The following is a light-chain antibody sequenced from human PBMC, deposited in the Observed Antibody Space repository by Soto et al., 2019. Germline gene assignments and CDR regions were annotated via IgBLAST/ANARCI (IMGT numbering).Light chain of an antibody. Sequence: EIVMTQSPATLSVSPGERATLSCRASQSVSSNLAWYQQKPGQAPRLLIYGASARATGVPARFSGSRSGTEFTLTINSLQSEDFAGYYCQRYNNWPLTFGGGTKVDIK. CDR3: QRYNNWPLT. CDR2: GAS. CDR1: QSVSSN. J-gene: IGKJ4*01. V-gene: IGKV3-15*01.